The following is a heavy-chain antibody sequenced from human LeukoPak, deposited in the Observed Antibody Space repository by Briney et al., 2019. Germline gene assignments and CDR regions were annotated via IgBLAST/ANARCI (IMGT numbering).Heavy chain of an antibody. D-gene: IGHD4-11*01. CDR2: IQQDGSEK. V-gene: IGHV3-7*01. J-gene: IGHJ4*02. Sequence: PGGSLRLSCAASGFTFSSYEMNWVRQAPGKGLEWVANIQQDGSEKYYVDSVKGRFTISRDNAKNSLYLQMNSLRAEDTAVYYCARQQGYSNDYWGQGTLVTVSS. CDR3: ARQQGYSNDY. CDR1: GFTFSSYE.